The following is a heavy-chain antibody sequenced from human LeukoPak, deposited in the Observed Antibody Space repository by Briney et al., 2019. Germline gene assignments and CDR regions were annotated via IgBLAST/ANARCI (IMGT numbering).Heavy chain of an antibody. D-gene: IGHD5-18*01. CDR3: ARVGHILRIQLWSSFDY. Sequence: GGSLRLSCAASGFTFSSYAMHWVRQAPGKGLEGVAVISYDGSNKYYADSVKGRFTISRDNSKNTLYLQMNSLRAEDTAVYYCARVGHILRIQLWSSFDYWGQGTLVTVSS. V-gene: IGHV3-30*04. CDR1: GFTFSSYA. CDR2: ISYDGSNK. J-gene: IGHJ4*02.